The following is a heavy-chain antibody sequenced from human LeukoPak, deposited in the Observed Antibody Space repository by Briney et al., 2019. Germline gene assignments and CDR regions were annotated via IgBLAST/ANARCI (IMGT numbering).Heavy chain of an antibody. CDR2: IIPIFGTA. J-gene: IGHJ5*02. CDR3: ARDPEGVIGYCSGGSCYDGWFDP. V-gene: IGHV1-69*13. D-gene: IGHD2-15*01. Sequence: SVTVSCTASGGTFSSYAISWVRQAPGQGLEWMGGIIPIFGTANYAQKFQGRVTITADESTSTAYMELSSLRSEDTAVYYCARDPEGVIGYCSGGSCYDGWFDPWGQGTLVTVSS. CDR1: GGTFSSYA.